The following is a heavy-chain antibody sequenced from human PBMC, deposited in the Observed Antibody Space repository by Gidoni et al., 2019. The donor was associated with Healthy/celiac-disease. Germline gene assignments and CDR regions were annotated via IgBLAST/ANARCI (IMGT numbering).Heavy chain of an antibody. D-gene: IGHD1-1*01. CDR1: GGSISSYY. J-gene: IGHJ4*02. V-gene: IGHV4-59*01. CDR3: ARDGANDSHDY. CDR2: IYYSGST. Sequence: QVQLQESGPGLVKPSETLSLTCTVSGGSISSYYWSWIRQPPGKGLEWIGYIYYSGSTNYNPSLKSRVTISVDTSKNQFSLKLSSVTAADTAVYYCARDGANDSHDYWGQGTLVTVSS.